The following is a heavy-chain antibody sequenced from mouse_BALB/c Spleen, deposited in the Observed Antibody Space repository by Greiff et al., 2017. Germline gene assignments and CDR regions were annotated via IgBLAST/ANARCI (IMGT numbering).Heavy chain of an antibody. CDR3: ARPSTMITTVFAY. D-gene: IGHD2-4*01. V-gene: IGHV14-3*02. CDR2: IDPANGNT. CDR1: GFNIKDTY. J-gene: IGHJ3*01. Sequence: VQLKQSGAELVKPGASVKLSCTASGFNIKDTYMHWVKQRPEQGLEWIGRIDPANGNTKYDPKFQGKATITADTSSNTAYLQLSSLTSEDTAVYYCARPSTMITTVFAYWGQGTLVTVSA.